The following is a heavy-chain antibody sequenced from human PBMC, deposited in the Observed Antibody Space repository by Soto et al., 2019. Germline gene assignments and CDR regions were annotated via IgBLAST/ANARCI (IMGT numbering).Heavy chain of an antibody. Sequence: QVQLQESGPGLVKPSQTLSLTCVVSGGSISNGGYYWSWIRQHPGKGLEWIGAIYFSGSTYYNPSLKERGPISVATPKQQFSLKRSSVTAADTAVYYCARDSHSQQPNHRWGGGYMDVWGKGTTVTVSS. D-gene: IGHD6-13*01. CDR1: GGSISNGGYY. J-gene: IGHJ6*03. V-gene: IGHV4-31*11. CDR2: IYFSGST. CDR3: ARDSHSQQPNHRWGGGYMDV.